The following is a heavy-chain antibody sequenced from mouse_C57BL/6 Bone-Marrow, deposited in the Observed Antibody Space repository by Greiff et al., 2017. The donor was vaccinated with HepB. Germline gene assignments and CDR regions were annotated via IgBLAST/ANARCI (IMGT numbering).Heavy chain of an antibody. CDR2: IYPGDGDT. Sequence: VQLQESGPELVKPGASVKISCKASGYAFSSSWMNWVKQRPGKGLEWIGRIYPGDGDTNYNGKFKGKATLTADKSSSTAYMQLSSLTSEYSAVYFCARNYAMDYWGQGTSVTVSS. J-gene: IGHJ4*01. CDR1: GYAFSSSW. CDR3: ARNYAMDY. V-gene: IGHV1-82*01.